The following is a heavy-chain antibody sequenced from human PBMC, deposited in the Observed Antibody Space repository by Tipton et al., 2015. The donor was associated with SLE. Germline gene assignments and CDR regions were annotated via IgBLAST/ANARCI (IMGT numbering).Heavy chain of an antibody. CDR1: GASITSDDYY. CDR2: IYYNGNT. Sequence: TLPLTCSVSGASITSDDYYWSWIRQSPGKGLEWIAYIYYNGNTYYNPSLKSRVSISVDTSRTHFSLKITSLTAADTAVYFCARGHRPDPFDIWGQGTMITVSS. CDR3: ARGHRPDPFDI. V-gene: IGHV4-30-4*01. J-gene: IGHJ3*02.